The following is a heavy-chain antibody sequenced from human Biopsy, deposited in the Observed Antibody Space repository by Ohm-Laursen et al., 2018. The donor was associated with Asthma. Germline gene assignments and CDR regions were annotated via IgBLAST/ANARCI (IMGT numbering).Heavy chain of an antibody. CDR3: AKATLGDIGKDY. V-gene: IGHV3-9*01. CDR2: ISWNSGSI. CDR1: GFTFDDYG. D-gene: IGHD2-21*01. J-gene: IGHJ4*02. Sequence: SLRLSCTASGFTFDDYGMHWVRQTPGKGLEWVSGISWNSGSIGYADSVKGRFTISRDNAKNSLYLQMNSLRVEDTALYYCAKATLGDIGKDYWGQGTLVTVSS.